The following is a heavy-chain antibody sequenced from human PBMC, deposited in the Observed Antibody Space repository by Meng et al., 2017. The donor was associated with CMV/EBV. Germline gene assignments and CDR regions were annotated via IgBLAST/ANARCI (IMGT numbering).Heavy chain of an antibody. D-gene: IGHD6-19*01. V-gene: IGHV1-24*01. CDR3: ATEIFGGWYSFDY. J-gene: IGHJ4*02. Sequence: VQLVKSWAEVKQPGGSVKVSCKVSGYTLTELSMHWVLQAPGKGLEWMGGFDPEDGETIYAQKFQGRVTMTEDTSTDTAYMELSSLRSEDTAVYYCATEIFGGWYSFDYWGQGTLVTVSS. CDR1: GYTLTELS. CDR2: FDPEDGET.